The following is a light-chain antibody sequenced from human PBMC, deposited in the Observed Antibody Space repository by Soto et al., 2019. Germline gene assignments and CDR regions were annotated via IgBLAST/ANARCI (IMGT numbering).Light chain of an antibody. V-gene: IGLV2-14*01. CDR1: SSDVGGYNY. CDR2: DVR. Sequence: QSALTQPASVSGSPGQSITISCTGTSSDVGGYNYVSWYQQHPGKAPKLMIYDVRNRPSGVSNRFSGSKAGSTASLPISGRQAEDEADYYCGSSTGTGTLLFGGGTKLTVL. CDR3: GSSTGTGTLL. J-gene: IGLJ2*01.